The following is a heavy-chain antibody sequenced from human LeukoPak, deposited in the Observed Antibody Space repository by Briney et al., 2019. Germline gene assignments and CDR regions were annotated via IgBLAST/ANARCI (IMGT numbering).Heavy chain of an antibody. J-gene: IGHJ3*02. V-gene: IGHV4-59*08. CDR1: GGSISSYY. CDR2: IYYSGST. Sequence: PSETLSLTCTVSGGSISSYYWSWIRQPPGKGLEWIGYIYYSGSTNYNPSLKSRVTISVDTSKNQFSLKLSSVTVADTAVYYCARHYGPHMVRGAFDIWGQGTMVTVSS. CDR3: ARHYGPHMVRGAFDI. D-gene: IGHD3-10*01.